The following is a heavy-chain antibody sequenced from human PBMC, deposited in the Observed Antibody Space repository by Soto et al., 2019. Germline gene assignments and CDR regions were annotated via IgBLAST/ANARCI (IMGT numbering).Heavy chain of an antibody. D-gene: IGHD6-13*01. J-gene: IGHJ6*02. CDR2: IIPIFGTA. CDR3: ARESGYSTKGFYYYYGMDV. V-gene: IGHV1-69*13. Sequence: SVKVSCKASGGTFSSYAISWVRQAPGQGLEWMGGIIPIFGTANYAQKFQGRVTITADESTSTAYMELSSLRSEDTAVYYCARESGYSTKGFYYYYGMDVWGQGTTVTVSS. CDR1: GGTFSSYA.